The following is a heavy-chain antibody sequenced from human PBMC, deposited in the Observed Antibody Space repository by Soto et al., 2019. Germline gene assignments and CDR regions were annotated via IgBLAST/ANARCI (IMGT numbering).Heavy chain of an antibody. J-gene: IGHJ6*02. D-gene: IGHD3-10*01. Sequence: ASLKVSCKASGGTFSSYAISWVRQAPGQGLEWMGGIIPIFGTANYAQKFQGRVTITADESTSTAYMELSSLRSEDTAVYYCARGLTYYYGSGSYRPVDVWGQGTTVTVSS. CDR1: GGTFSSYA. CDR2: IIPIFGTA. V-gene: IGHV1-69*13. CDR3: ARGLTYYYGSGSYRPVDV.